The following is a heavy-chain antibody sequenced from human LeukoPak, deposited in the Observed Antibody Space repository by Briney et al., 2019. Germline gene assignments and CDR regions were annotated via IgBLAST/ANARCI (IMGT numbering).Heavy chain of an antibody. CDR2: ISGSGGST. CDR1: GFTFSSYA. D-gene: IGHD3-22*01. V-gene: IGHV3-23*01. CDR3: AKGLYYYDSSGYPG. Sequence: GGSLRHSCSASGFTFSSYAMSWVRQAPGKGLEWVSAISGSGGSTYYADSVKGRFTISRDNSKNTLYLQMNSLRDEDTAVYYCAKGLYYYDSSGYPGWGQGTLVTVSS. J-gene: IGHJ4*02.